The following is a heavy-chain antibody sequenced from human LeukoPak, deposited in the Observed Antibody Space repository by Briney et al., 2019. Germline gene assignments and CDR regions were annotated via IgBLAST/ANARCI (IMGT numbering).Heavy chain of an antibody. CDR1: GGSISYDY. CDR2: IHYSGAT. D-gene: IGHD2-21*02. V-gene: IGHV4-59*08. CDR3: ATLRGASTAVFDS. Sequence: TLSLTCTVSGGSISYDYWSWIRQSPGKRLEWIGYIHYSGATNYSPSLKSRVTISVDTSKNRFSLKLSSVTAADTALYYCATLRGASTAVFDSWGQGTLVTVSS. J-gene: IGHJ4*02.